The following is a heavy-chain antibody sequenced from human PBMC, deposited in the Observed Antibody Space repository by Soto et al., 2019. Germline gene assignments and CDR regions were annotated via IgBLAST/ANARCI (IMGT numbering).Heavy chain of an antibody. CDR3: ARDRRVWSSSTSLSSFYGMDV. CDR2: IYYSGST. D-gene: IGHD2-2*01. V-gene: IGHV4-31*03. Sequence: QVQLQESGPGLVKPSQTLSLTCTVSGGSISSGGYYWSWIRQHPGKGLEWIGYIYYSGSTYYNPSLQSRVTISVDTSKNQFSLKLSSVTAADTAVYYCARDRRVWSSSTSLSSFYGMDVWGQGPTVTVSS. J-gene: IGHJ6*02. CDR1: GGSISSGGYY.